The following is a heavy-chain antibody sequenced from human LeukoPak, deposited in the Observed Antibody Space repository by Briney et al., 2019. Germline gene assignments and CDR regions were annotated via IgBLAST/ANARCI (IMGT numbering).Heavy chain of an antibody. J-gene: IGHJ4*02. CDR3: ARDHGDVDTVMAIGY. CDR2: IWYDGSNK. Sequence: GGSLRLSCAASRFTFSSYGMHWVSQAPGKGLEWVAVIWYDGSNKYYADSVKGRFTISRDNSKNTLYLQMNSLRAEDTAVYYCARDHGDVDTVMAIGYWGQGTLVTVSS. D-gene: IGHD5-18*01. V-gene: IGHV3-33*01. CDR1: RFTFSSYG.